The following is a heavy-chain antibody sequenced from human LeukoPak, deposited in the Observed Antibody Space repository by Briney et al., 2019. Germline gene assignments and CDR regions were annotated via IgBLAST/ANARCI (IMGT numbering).Heavy chain of an antibody. CDR3: ARKEYGDPSRAFHI. CDR1: GGSISSSYW. V-gene: IGHV4-4*02. CDR2: IYHSGST. Sequence: SETLSLTCAVSGGSISSSYWWSWVRQAPGKGLEWIGEIYHSGSTNYNPSLKSRVTISVDKSQNQFSLKLSSVTAADTAVYYCARKEYGDPSRAFHIWGQGTVVTVSS. J-gene: IGHJ3*02. D-gene: IGHD4-17*01.